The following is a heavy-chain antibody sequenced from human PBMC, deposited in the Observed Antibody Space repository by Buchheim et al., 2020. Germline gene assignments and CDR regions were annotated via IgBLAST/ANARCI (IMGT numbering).Heavy chain of an antibody. Sequence: QVQLVESGGGVVQPGTSLRLSCAASGFTFSTYAMHWVRQAPGKGLEWVAVISYDGSNKYSADSVKGRFTISRDNSKNTLYLQMNSLRAEDTAVYYCARGDRRACEDFDSWGQGTL. J-gene: IGHJ5*01. V-gene: IGHV3-30-3*01. D-gene: IGHD3-22*01. CDR1: GFTFSTYA. CDR2: ISYDGSNK. CDR3: ARGDRRACEDFDS.